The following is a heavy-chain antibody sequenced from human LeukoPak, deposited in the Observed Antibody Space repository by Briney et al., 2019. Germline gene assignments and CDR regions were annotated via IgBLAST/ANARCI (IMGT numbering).Heavy chain of an antibody. V-gene: IGHV1-2*02. J-gene: IGHJ4*01. CDR1: GDTFTSYY. Sequence: GASVKVSCKASGDTFTSYYMHWVRQAPGQGLEWMGWISAYNGNTNYAQKFQGRVTMSRDTSISTAYMELSRLRSDDTAVYYCARDTGFPFFDFWGHGALVTVSS. CDR2: ISAYNGNT. CDR3: ARDTGFPFFDF.